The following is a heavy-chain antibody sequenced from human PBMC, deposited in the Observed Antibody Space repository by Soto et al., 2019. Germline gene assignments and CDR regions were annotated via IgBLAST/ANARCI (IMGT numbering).Heavy chain of an antibody. Sequence: GGSLRLSCAASGFAFTTFSMNWVRQAPGKGLEWISYISSGGTTSQYADSVRGRFTISRDNAKNSLSLQMNSLTAEDTAVYYCARDHSMTFGGVKFDYWGQRVLVTVSS. D-gene: IGHD3-16*01. CDR3: ARDHSMTFGGVKFDY. CDR2: ISSGGTTS. CDR1: GFAFTTFS. J-gene: IGHJ4*02. V-gene: IGHV3-48*01.